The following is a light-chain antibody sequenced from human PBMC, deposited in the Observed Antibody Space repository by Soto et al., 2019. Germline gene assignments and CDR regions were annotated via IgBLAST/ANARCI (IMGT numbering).Light chain of an antibody. CDR3: QQHINWPLT. J-gene: IGKJ4*01. CDR2: EAS. CDR1: QTVSSS. Sequence: EIVLTQSPATLSLSPGERGTLSCWASQTVSSSLAWYQQKPGQAPRLLIYEASNRATGIPARFSGSGSGADFTLTISSLEPEDFALYYCQQHINWPLTFGGGTKVDI. V-gene: IGKV3-11*01.